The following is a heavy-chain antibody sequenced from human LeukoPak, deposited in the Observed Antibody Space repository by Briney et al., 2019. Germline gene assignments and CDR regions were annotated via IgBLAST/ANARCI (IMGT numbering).Heavy chain of an antibody. J-gene: IGHJ4*02. Sequence: PGGSLRPSCAASGFTFSSYSMNWVRQAPGKELEWVSSISSSSSYIYYADSVKGRFTISRDNAKNSLYLQMNSLRAEDTAVYYCARVGQWLAIDYWGQGTLVTVSS. CDR3: ARVGQWLAIDY. CDR2: ISSSSSYI. CDR1: GFTFSSYS. V-gene: IGHV3-21*01. D-gene: IGHD6-19*01.